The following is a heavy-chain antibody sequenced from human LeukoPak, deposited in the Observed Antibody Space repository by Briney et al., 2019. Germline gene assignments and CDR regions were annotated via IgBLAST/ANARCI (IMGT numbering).Heavy chain of an antibody. Sequence: ASVKVSCKASGYTFTNYYIHWMRQAPGQGLEWMGIINPSGGSNSNAQNFQGSVTMTRDTSTSTVYMEMSSLRYEDTAVYYCARVGDSSNSWFDPWGQGTLVTVSS. V-gene: IGHV1-46*01. D-gene: IGHD6-19*01. CDR2: INPSGGSN. J-gene: IGHJ5*02. CDR1: GYTFTNYY. CDR3: ARVGDSSNSWFDP.